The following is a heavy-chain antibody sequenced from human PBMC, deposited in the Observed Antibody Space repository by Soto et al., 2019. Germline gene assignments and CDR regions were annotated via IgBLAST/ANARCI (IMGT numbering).Heavy chain of an antibody. V-gene: IGHV4-59*12. CDR3: ARGQFTVVVVVAATSYFDY. CDR1: GGSISSYY. Sequence: QVQLQESGPGLVKPSETLSLTCTVSGGSISSYYWSWIRQPPGKGLEWIGYIYYSGSTNYNPSLKSRVTISVDTSKNQFSLKLSSVTAADTAVYYCARGQFTVVVVVAATSYFDYWGQGTLVTVSS. J-gene: IGHJ4*02. D-gene: IGHD2-15*01. CDR2: IYYSGST.